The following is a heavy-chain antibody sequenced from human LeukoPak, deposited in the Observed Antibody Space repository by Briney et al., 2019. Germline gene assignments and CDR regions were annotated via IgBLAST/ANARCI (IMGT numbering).Heavy chain of an antibody. D-gene: IGHD3-16*02. J-gene: IGHJ4*01. V-gene: IGHV4-59*01. CDR2: VFYSGST. CDR1: VGYISSYY. Sequence: SETLSLTCAVSVGYISSYYWTWIRQSPGKGLEWIGNVFYSGSTNYNPSLKSRVTISIDTSKNHFSLKLTSVTAADTAVYFCESGTVSGVIAPHSFHYWGRGTLVTVSS. CDR3: ESGTVSGVIAPHSFHY.